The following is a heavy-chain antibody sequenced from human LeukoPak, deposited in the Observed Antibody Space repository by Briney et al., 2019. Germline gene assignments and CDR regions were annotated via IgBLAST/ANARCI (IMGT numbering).Heavy chain of an antibody. CDR3: ARDNDFQH. V-gene: IGHV4-59*01. CDR2: IYYSGST. J-gene: IGHJ1*01. Sequence: SETLSLTCTASGGSISSYYWSWIRQPPGKGLEWIGYIYYSGSTNYNPSLKSRVTISVDTSKNQFSLKLSSVTAADTAVYYCARDNDFQHWGQGTLVTVSS. CDR1: GGSISSYY.